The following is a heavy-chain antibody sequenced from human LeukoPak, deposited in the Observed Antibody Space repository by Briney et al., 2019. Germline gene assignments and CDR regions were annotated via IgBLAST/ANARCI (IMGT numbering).Heavy chain of an antibody. J-gene: IGHJ5*02. CDR1: GGSISSYY. V-gene: IGHV4-59*01. CDR2: IYYSGST. D-gene: IGHD6-13*01. CDR3: ARRRIAAAGTAVWFDP. Sequence: SETLSLTCTVSGGSISSYYWSWIRQPPGKGLEWIGYIYYSGSTNYNPSLKSRVTISVDTSKNQFSLKLSSVTAADTAVYYCARRRIAAAGTAVWFDPWGQGTLVTVSS.